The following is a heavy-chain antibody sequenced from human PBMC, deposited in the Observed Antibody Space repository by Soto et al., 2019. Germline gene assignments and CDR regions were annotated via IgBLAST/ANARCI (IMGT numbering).Heavy chain of an antibody. CDR2: ISYDGSNK. CDR3: AKEGEWLVLSGYYGMDV. CDR1: GFTFSSYG. V-gene: IGHV3-30*18. Sequence: VQLVESGGGLVQPGGSLRLSCAASGFTFSSYGMHWVRQAPGKGLEWVAVISYDGSNKYYADSVKGRFTISRDNSKNTLYLQMNSLRAEDTAVYYCAKEGEWLVLSGYYGMDVWGQGTTVTVSS. J-gene: IGHJ6*02. D-gene: IGHD6-19*01.